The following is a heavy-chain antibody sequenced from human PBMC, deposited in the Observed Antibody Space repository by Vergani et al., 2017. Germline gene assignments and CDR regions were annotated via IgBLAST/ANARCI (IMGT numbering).Heavy chain of an antibody. CDR1: GFTFSSYS. J-gene: IGHJ3*02. D-gene: IGHD3-10*01. V-gene: IGHV3-21*01. CDR2: ISSSSSYI. CDR3: ARGKAGAAGAFDI. Sequence: EVQLVESGGGLVKPGGSLRLSCAAFGFTFSSYSMNWVRQAPGKGLEWVSSISSSSSYIYYADSVKGRFTISRDNAKNSLYLQMNSLRAEDTAVYYCARGKAGAAGAFDIWGQGTMVTVSS.